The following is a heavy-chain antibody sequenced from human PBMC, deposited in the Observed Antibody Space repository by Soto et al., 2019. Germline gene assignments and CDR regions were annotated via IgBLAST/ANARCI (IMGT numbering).Heavy chain of an antibody. CDR3: ARDIAARLGYYYAMDV. Sequence: QVKLVQSGAEVKKPGSSVKVSCKDAGGTFSSYAISWVRQAPGQGLESMGGIIPIFGTANYAQKFQGRVTITAEESTSTAYMALSSLRSEDTAVYYCARDIAARLGYYYAMDVWGQGTTVTVSS. J-gene: IGHJ6*02. V-gene: IGHV1-69*01. CDR2: IIPIFGTA. CDR1: GGTFSSYA. D-gene: IGHD6-6*01.